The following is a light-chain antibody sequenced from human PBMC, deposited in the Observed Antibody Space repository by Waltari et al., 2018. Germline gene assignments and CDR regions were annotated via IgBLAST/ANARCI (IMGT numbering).Light chain of an antibody. CDR1: QTIDTS. CDR2: GAS. J-gene: IGKJ3*01. V-gene: IGKV1-39*01. Sequence: IQMTQSPSSLSASVGDTVTVNCRASQTIDTSLTWFQQRPGKAPKLLIYGASSLQGGVPSRFRGSASGTDFTLTITSLRPEDFATYYCQQSYSAPFTFGPGTKVD. CDR3: QQSYSAPFT.